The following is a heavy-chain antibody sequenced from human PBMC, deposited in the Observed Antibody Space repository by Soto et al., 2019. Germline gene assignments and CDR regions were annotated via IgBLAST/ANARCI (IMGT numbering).Heavy chain of an antibody. Sequence: QLELQESGSGLVKPSETLSLTCGVAGGSTSSGDYCWSWLRQPPGKGLEWIGHIYNSAGTYTTPSLKSRVVMSADRSKNQISLKLTSVTAADTAVYYCARFRIGNYGSGPFDYWGQGPLVTVSS. V-gene: IGHV4-30-2*01. CDR1: GGSTSSGDYC. CDR2: IYNSAGT. D-gene: IGHD3-10*01. CDR3: ARFRIGNYGSGPFDY. J-gene: IGHJ4*02.